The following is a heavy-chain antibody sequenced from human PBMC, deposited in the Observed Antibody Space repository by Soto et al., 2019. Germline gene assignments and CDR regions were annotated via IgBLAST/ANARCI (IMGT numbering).Heavy chain of an antibody. CDR2: IIPIFGTA. Sequence: GASVKVSCKASGGTFSSYAISWVRQAPGQGLEWMGGIIPIFGTANYAQKFQGRVTITADESTSTAYMELSSLRSEDTAVYYCARDDKDYRLAREGSYYYYGMDVWGQGTTVTVSS. V-gene: IGHV1-69*13. CDR3: ARDDKDYRLAREGSYYYYGMDV. J-gene: IGHJ6*02. CDR1: GGTFSSYA. D-gene: IGHD3-10*01.